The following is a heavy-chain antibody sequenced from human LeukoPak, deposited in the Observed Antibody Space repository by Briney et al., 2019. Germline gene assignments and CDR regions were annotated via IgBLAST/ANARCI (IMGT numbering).Heavy chain of an antibody. J-gene: IGHJ4*02. D-gene: IGHD3-3*01. V-gene: IGHV3-11*04. CDR2: ISSSGSTI. Sequence: GGSLRLSCAASGFTFSDYYMSWIRQAPGKGLEWVSYISSSGSTIYYADSVKGRFTISRDNAKNSLYLQMNSLRAEDTAVYYCARSSFRRFLEWLSAGEEPGPFDYWGQGTLVTVSS. CDR1: GFTFSDYY. CDR3: ARSSFRRFLEWLSAGEEPGPFDY.